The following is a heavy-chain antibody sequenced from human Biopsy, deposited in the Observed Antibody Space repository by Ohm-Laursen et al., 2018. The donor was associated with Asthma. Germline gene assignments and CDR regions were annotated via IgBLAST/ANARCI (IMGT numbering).Heavy chain of an antibody. V-gene: IGHV3-30*18. Sequence: SLRLSCAASGFSFSNYGMHWVSQAPGKGLDWVAVISFDGTNRNYTDSVKGRFTISRDNSRNTLHLEMNSLRAEDTAVYFCAKEVFPGWELRRGPDYWGQGTLVTVSS. CDR3: AKEVFPGWELRRGPDY. CDR2: ISFDGTNR. J-gene: IGHJ4*02. D-gene: IGHD1-26*01. CDR1: GFSFSNYG.